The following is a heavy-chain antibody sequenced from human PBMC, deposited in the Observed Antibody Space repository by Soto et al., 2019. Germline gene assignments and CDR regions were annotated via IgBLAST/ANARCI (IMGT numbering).Heavy chain of an antibody. CDR2: ISYDGSNK. CDR1: GFTFSSYA. V-gene: IGHV3-30-3*01. J-gene: IGHJ4*02. CDR3: ARGSSGYLFDY. D-gene: IGHD3-22*01. Sequence: PGGSLRLSCAGSGFTFSSYAMHWVRQAPGKGLEWVAVISYDGSNKYYADSVKGRFTISRDNSKNTLYLQMNSLRAEDTAVYYCARGSSGYLFDYWGQGTLVTVSS.